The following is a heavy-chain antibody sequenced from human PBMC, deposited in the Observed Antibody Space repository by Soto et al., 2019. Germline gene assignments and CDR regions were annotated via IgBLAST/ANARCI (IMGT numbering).Heavy chain of an antibody. J-gene: IGHJ6*01. CDR3: ARRFGSSYGMDV. CDR2: IMPVVGPP. Sequence: QLQLVQSGAEVKKPGSSVKVSCKASGGTFSSYGVNWVRQAPGEGLEWMGGIMPVVGPPNYAQKFQGRVTITADESTGTAYMELSSLRTEDTAVYYCARRFGSSYGMDVWGQGSTVTVSS. V-gene: IGHV1-69*01. CDR1: GGTFSSYG. D-gene: IGHD1-26*01.